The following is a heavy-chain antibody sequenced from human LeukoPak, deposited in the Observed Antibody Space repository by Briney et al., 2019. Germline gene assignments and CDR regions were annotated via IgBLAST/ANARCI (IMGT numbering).Heavy chain of an antibody. J-gene: IGHJ4*02. V-gene: IGHV1-69*04. D-gene: IGHD3-3*01. CDR1: GGTFSSYA. Sequence: ASVKVSCKASGGTFSSYAISWVRQAPGRGLEWMGRIIPILGIANYAQKFQGRVTITADKSTSTAYMELSSLRSEDTAVYYCALPRFLEWLLFDYWGQGTLVTVSS. CDR2: IIPILGIA. CDR3: ALPRFLEWLLFDY.